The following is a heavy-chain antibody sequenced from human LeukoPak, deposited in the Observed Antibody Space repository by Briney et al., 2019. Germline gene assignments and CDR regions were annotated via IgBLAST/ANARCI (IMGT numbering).Heavy chain of an antibody. V-gene: IGHV3-23*01. CDR1: GFTFSSYS. Sequence: GGSLRLSCAASGFTFSSYSMNWVRQAPGKGLEWVSAISGSGGSTYYADSVKGRFTISRDNSKNTLYLQMNSLRAEDTAVYYCAKAGAVVVAAAKFFDYWGQGTLVTVSS. J-gene: IGHJ4*02. D-gene: IGHD2-15*01. CDR3: AKAGAVVVAAAKFFDY. CDR2: ISGSGGST.